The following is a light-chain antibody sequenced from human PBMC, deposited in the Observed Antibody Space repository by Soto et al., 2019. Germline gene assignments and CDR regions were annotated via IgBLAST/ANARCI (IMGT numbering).Light chain of an antibody. CDR1: QSVSSN. V-gene: IGKV3-20*01. J-gene: IGKJ1*01. CDR2: GAS. CDR3: QQYGSSGT. Sequence: TQSPSTLSSSPGERATLSCRASQSVSSNLAWYQQKPGQAPRLLIYGASNRATGIPDRFSGSGSGTDFTLTISRLEPEDFAVYYCQQYGSSGTFGQGTKVDI.